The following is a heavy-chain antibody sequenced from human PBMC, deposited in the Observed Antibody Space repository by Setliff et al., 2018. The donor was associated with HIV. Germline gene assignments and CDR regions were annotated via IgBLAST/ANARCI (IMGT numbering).Heavy chain of an antibody. CDR2: ISPNNGDT. CDR1: GYTFIDYF. V-gene: IGHV1-2*02. Sequence: ASVKVSCKASGYTFIDYFMHWVRQAPGQGLEWMGWISPNNGDTHIPQRFRGRVTMTRDTSINTAYMELSGLRSDDTAVSYCARDLEPHYGDFGPFDYWGPGTLVTVSS. CDR3: ARDLEPHYGDFGPFDY. J-gene: IGHJ4*02. D-gene: IGHD4-17*01.